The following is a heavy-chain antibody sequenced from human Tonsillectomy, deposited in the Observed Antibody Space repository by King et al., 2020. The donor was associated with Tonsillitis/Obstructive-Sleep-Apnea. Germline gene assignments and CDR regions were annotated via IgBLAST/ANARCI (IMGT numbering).Heavy chain of an antibody. Sequence: VQLVESGAEVKKPGASVKVSCKASGYTFTGYYMHWVRQAPGQGLEWMGRINPNSGGTNYAQKFQGRVTMTRDTSINTAYMELSRLGSDDTAVYYCAREGPILEWLLSHPTQNWFDPWGQGTLVTVSS. D-gene: IGHD3-3*01. J-gene: IGHJ5*02. CDR2: INPNSGGT. V-gene: IGHV1-2*06. CDR3: AREGPILEWLLSHPTQNWFDP. CDR1: GYTFTGYY.